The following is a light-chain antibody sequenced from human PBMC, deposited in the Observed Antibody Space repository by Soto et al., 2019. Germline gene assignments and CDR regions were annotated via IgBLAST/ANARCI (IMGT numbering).Light chain of an antibody. CDR2: DVS. V-gene: IGLV2-11*01. Sequence: QSVLTQPPSVSGSPGQSVTISCTGTSSDVGAYNFVSWYQQHPGKAPKLIIFDVSARPSGVPDRFSGSKSGNTASLTISRLQADDEADYYCCSYAGTYSPVLGGGTQLTVL. J-gene: IGLJ2*01. CDR1: SSDVGAYNF. CDR3: CSYAGTYSPV.